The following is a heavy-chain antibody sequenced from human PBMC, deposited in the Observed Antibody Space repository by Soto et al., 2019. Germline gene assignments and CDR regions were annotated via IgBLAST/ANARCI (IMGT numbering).Heavy chain of an antibody. CDR2: VLQSGNN. CDR1: GGSVSSNTFY. CDR3: DAVTAIRPNLDY. D-gene: IGHD2-21*02. Sequence: QLHLQESGPGLVKPSETLSLTCSVSGGSVSSNTFYWGWIRQTPGRGLEWIGSVLQSGNNYYNPSFKSRLSISVDTSKNQFSLRLTSLTAADTAVYYCDAVTAIRPNLDYRGHGVLVTVSS. V-gene: IGHV4-39*07. J-gene: IGHJ4*01.